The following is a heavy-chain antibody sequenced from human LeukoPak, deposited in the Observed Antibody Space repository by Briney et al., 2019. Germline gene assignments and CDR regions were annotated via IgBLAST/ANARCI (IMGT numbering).Heavy chain of an antibody. CDR3: ARVSMVRRAIDY. D-gene: IGHD3-10*01. J-gene: IGHJ4*02. CDR1: GGSISSGGYS. CDR2: IYHSGST. Sequence: PSQTLSLTCAVSGGSISSGGYSWSWIRQPPGKGLEWIGYIYHSGSTYYNPSLKSRVTISVDRSKNQFSLKLSSVTAADTAVYYCARVSMVRRAIDYWGQGTLVTVSS. V-gene: IGHV4-30-2*01.